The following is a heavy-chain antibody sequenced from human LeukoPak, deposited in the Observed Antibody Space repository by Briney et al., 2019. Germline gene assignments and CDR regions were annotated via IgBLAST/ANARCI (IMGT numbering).Heavy chain of an antibody. Sequence: GGSLRLSCAASGFTFSSYGMSWVRQAPGKGLEWVSAISGSGGSTYYADSVKGRFTISRDNSKNTLYLQMNSLRAEDTAVYYCAKDGPDIVVVPAASRGMNYYYMDVWGKGTTVTISS. V-gene: IGHV3-23*01. CDR1: GFTFSSYG. D-gene: IGHD2-2*01. J-gene: IGHJ6*03. CDR3: AKDGPDIVVVPAASRGMNYYYMDV. CDR2: ISGSGGST.